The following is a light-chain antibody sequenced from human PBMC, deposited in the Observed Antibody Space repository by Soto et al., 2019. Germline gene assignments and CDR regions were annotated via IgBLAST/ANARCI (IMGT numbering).Light chain of an antibody. J-gene: IGKJ4*01. CDR1: QTVSSNY. Sequence: EIVLTQSPGTVSLSPGETATLSCRASQTVSSNYLAWYQQKPGQAPRLLIYGTTSRATGVPDRFSGGGSGTAFTLTISGLEPEDFALYNGQQYGSSRPTFGGGTKV. CDR3: QQYGSSRPT. V-gene: IGKV3-20*01. CDR2: GTT.